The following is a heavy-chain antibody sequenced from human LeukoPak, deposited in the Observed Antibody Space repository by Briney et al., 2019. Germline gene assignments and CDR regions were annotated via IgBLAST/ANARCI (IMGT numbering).Heavy chain of an antibody. CDR2: IYYSGST. CDR3: ARGGGYCSSTSCSSFDY. Sequence: PSETLSLTCTVSGGSISSSSYYRGWIRQPPGKGLEWIGSIYYSGSTYYNPSLKSRVTISVDTSKNQFSLKLSSVTAADTAVYYCARGGGYCSSTSCSSFDYWGQGTLVTVSS. CDR1: GGSISSSSYY. D-gene: IGHD2-2*01. V-gene: IGHV4-39*07. J-gene: IGHJ4*02.